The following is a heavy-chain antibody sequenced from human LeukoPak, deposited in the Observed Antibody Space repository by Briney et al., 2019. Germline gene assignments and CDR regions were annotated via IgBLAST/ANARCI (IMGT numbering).Heavy chain of an antibody. CDR3: ARDVYCSSATCPFDY. CDR2: ISGSSSYK. CDR1: GFTFSTYT. J-gene: IGHJ4*02. D-gene: IGHD2-2*01. V-gene: IGHV3-21*01. Sequence: GGSLRLSCAASGFTFSTYTMNWVRQAPGKGLEWVSSISGSSSYKYYADSVKGRFTISRDNAKNSLYPQMNSLRAEDTAVYYCARDVYCSSATCPFDYWGQGTLVTVSS.